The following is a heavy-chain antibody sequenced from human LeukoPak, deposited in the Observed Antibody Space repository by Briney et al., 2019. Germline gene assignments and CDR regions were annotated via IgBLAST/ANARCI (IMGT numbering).Heavy chain of an antibody. Sequence: SQTLSLTCTVSGGSISTYSWTWIRQPPGKGLEWIGNIYYSGSTNYNPSLKSRVTISIDTSKNQFSLKVSSVTAADTAVYYCARAHSSGWPHMFDPWGQGTLVTVPS. V-gene: IGHV4-59*01. CDR2: IYYSGST. J-gene: IGHJ5*02. CDR3: ARAHSSGWPHMFDP. D-gene: IGHD6-19*01. CDR1: GGSISTYS.